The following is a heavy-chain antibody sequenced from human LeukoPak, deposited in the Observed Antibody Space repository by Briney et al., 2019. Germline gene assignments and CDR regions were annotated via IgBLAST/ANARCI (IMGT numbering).Heavy chain of an antibody. CDR2: ISERGGST. Sequence: GGSLRLSCVVSGITLSNYGMSWVRQAPGKGLEWVSGISERGGSTNYADSVKGRFIISRDTSKNTVYLQMNSLRAEDTAVYYCARDVSGWSDYWGQGTLVTVSS. V-gene: IGHV3-23*01. CDR3: ARDVSGWSDY. D-gene: IGHD6-19*01. CDR1: GITLSNYG. J-gene: IGHJ4*02.